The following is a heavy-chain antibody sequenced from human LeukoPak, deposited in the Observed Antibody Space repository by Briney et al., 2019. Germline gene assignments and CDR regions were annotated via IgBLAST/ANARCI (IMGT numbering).Heavy chain of an antibody. CDR2: IKQDGSKK. D-gene: IGHD4-17*01. V-gene: IGHV3-7*03. CDR1: GFPFSSYW. J-gene: IGHJ6*02. CDR3: AKDRDYGDYLGMDV. Sequence: GGSLRLSCVASGFPFSSYWMTWVRQAPGKGLEWVANIKQDGSKKSYADSVKGRFTISRDNAKNSLYLQMNSLRAEDTALYYCAKDRDYGDYLGMDVWGQGTTVTVSS.